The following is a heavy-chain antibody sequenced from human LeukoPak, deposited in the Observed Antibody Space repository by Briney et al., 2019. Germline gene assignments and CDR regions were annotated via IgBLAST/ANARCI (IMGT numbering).Heavy chain of an antibody. CDR1: GFTFSSYG. V-gene: IGHV3-30*18. Sequence: GGSLRLSCAASGFTFSSYGMHWVRQAPGKGLEGVAVISYDGTNKYYADSVKGRFTISRDNSKNTLYLQMNSLRAEDTAVYYCAKVTFDWSYPYYYYYYMDVWGKGTTVTVSS. CDR2: ISYDGTNK. CDR3: AKVTFDWSYPYYYYYYMDV. J-gene: IGHJ6*03. D-gene: IGHD3-9*01.